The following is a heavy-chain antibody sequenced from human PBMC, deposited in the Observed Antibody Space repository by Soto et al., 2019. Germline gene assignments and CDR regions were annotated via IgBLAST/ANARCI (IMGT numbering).Heavy chain of an antibody. V-gene: IGHV1-69*01. CDR2: IVPMLGTP. CDR1: GGTFDNFI. CDR3: ARNGTYVSSISQYSSMDV. J-gene: IGHJ6*02. Sequence: QVQLVQSGAEVKEPGSSVRVSCKASGGTFDNFIMNWVRQTPGRGLEWMGGIVPMLGTPTYAEKFKGRVTISATGSTSTLYMEVTSLRTEDTAIYYGARNGTYVSSISQYSSMDVWCQGTTVTVSS. D-gene: IGHD2-8*01.